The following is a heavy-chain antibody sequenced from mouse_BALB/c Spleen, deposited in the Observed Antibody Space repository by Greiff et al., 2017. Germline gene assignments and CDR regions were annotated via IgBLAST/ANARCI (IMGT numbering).Heavy chain of an antibody. D-gene: IGHD1-1*01. V-gene: IGHV1S81*02. Sequence: QVQLQQPGAELVRPGASVKLSCKASGYSFTSYWMHWVKQRPGQGLEWIGEINPSNGRTNYNEKFKSKATLTVDKSSSTAYMQLSSLTSEDSAVYYCARRGFITTVVGYFDVWGAGTTGTVSS. CDR1: GYSFTSYW. J-gene: IGHJ1*01. CDR3: ARRGFITTVVGYFDV. CDR2: INPSNGRT.